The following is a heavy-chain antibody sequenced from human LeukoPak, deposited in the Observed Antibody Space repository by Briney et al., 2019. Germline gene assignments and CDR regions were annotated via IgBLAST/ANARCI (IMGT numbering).Heavy chain of an antibody. Sequence: AGGSLRLSCAASGFTFSSYSMNWVRQAPGKGLEWVSYISRSGSSIYYADSVKGRFTISRDTPKNLLYLQMNSLRAEDAAVYYCARVSIAATGAFDYWGQGTLVTVSS. V-gene: IGHV3-48*04. CDR2: ISRSGSSI. J-gene: IGHJ4*02. CDR1: GFTFSSYS. CDR3: ARVSIAATGAFDY. D-gene: IGHD6-13*01.